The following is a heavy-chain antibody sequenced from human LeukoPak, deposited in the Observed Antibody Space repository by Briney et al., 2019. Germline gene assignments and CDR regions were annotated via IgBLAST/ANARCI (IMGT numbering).Heavy chain of an antibody. D-gene: IGHD4-17*01. CDR1: GGSFSGYY. Sequence: SETLSLTCAVYGGSFSGYYWSWIRQPPGKGLEWIGEINHSGSTNYNPSLKSRVTISVDTSKNQFSLKLSSVTAADTAVYYCARHGDYAVFFDYWGQGTLVTVSS. CDR2: INHSGST. J-gene: IGHJ4*02. CDR3: ARHGDYAVFFDY. V-gene: IGHV4-34*01.